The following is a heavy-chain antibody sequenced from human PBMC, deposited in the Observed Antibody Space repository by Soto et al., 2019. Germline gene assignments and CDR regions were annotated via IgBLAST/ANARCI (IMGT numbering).Heavy chain of an antibody. CDR3: ARDLSGPLDY. V-gene: IGHV3-33*01. D-gene: IGHD3-16*02. CDR1: GFTFIKYG. J-gene: IGHJ4*02. Sequence: GSLRCSCSAPGFTFIKYGMQQVHQAPGNALEWLALIWYDGNNKYYADSVKGRSTISRDISKNTLYLQMNSLRAEATAVYYCARDLSGPLDYWGQGTPVTVSS. CDR2: IWYDGNNK.